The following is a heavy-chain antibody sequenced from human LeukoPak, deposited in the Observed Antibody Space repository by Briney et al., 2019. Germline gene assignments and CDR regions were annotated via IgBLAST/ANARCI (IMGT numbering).Heavy chain of an antibody. CDR1: GYTFISFG. CDR3: VRDLNSAARSFFDY. Sequence: ASVKVSCEASGYTFISFGFSWVRQAPGQGPEWMGWISGYTGNTNYAQRFQGRVTMTTDTSTNTAYMEMRTLRSDDTAVYYCVRDLNSAARSFFDYWGPGTLVTVSS. CDR2: ISGYTGNT. J-gene: IGHJ4*02. V-gene: IGHV1-18*01. D-gene: IGHD6-6*01.